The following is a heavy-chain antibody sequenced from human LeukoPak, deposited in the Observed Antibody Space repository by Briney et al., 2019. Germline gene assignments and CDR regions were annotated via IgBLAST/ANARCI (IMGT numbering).Heavy chain of an antibody. CDR1: GFTVSSNF. V-gene: IGHV3-66*01. CDR3: ARVQYSGSYSDAFDI. CDR2: IYSGGST. J-gene: IGHJ3*02. D-gene: IGHD1-26*01. Sequence: GGSLRLSCAASGFTVSSNFMSWVRQAPGKGLEWVSVIYSGGSTYYADSVKGRFTISRDNPKNTLYLQMNSLRAEDTAVYYCARVQYSGSYSDAFDIWGQGTMVTVSS.